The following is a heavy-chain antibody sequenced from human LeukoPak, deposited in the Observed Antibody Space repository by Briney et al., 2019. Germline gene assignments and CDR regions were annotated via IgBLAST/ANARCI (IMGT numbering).Heavy chain of an antibody. V-gene: IGHV1-2*02. CDR1: GYTFTGYY. J-gene: IGHJ2*01. CDR2: INPNSGGT. D-gene: IGHD5-24*01. Sequence: GASVKVSCKASGYTFTGYYMHWVRQAPGQGLEWMGWINPNSGGTNYAQKFQGRVTMTRDTSISTAYMELSRLRSDDTAVYYCARGNRDGYNLYWYFDLWGRGTLVTVSS. CDR3: ARGNRDGYNLYWYFDL.